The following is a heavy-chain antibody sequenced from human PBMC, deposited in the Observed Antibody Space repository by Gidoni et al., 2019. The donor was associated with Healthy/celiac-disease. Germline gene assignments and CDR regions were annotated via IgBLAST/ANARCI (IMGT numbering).Heavy chain of an antibody. CDR3: AKGSRTAMTDPYYYYGMDV. Sequence: QVQLVASGGGVVQPGRSLRLSCAASGFTFSSYGMHWVRQAPGKGLEWVAAISYDGSNKYYAASVKGRFTISRDNSKNTLYLQMNSLRAEDTAVYYCAKGSRTAMTDPYYYYGMDVWGQGTTVTVSS. V-gene: IGHV3-30*18. CDR1: GFTFSSYG. CDR2: ISYDGSNK. J-gene: IGHJ6*02. D-gene: IGHD5-18*01.